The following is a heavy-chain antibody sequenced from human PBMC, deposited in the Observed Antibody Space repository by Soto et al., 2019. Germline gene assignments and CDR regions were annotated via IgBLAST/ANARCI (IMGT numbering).Heavy chain of an antibody. CDR3: ARDQFNYYGSGTYYGGIKDY. D-gene: IGHD3-10*01. CDR1: GFTFSRYA. Sequence: QVHLVESGGGVVQPGRSLRLSCVASGFTFSRYAMHWVRLAPGNGLESVTVISYDGTNTYYADSVKGRFTISRDNSKNTLYLQMSSLRAEDTAVYYCARDQFNYYGSGTYYGGIKDYWGQGTLVTVSS. V-gene: IGHV3-30-3*01. J-gene: IGHJ4*02. CDR2: ISYDGTNT.